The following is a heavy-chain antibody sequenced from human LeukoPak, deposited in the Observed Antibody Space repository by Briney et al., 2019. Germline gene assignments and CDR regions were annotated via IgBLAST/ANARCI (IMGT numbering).Heavy chain of an antibody. V-gene: IGHV3-30*02. CDR2: IRFDGTNK. CDR3: ARGAVAGLEIDY. CDR1: GFTFSSYG. Sequence: GGSLRLSCAASGFTFSSYGMHWVRQAPGKGLEWVSFIRFDGTNKYYADSVKGRFTISRDNSKNTLYLQMNSLRAEDTAVYYCARGAVAGLEIDYWGQGTLVTVSS. D-gene: IGHD6-19*01. J-gene: IGHJ4*02.